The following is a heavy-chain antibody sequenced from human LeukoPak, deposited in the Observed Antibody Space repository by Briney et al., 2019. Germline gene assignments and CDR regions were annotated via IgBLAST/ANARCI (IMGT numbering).Heavy chain of an antibody. CDR3: ARFEYSSGWFGY. J-gene: IGHJ5*01. D-gene: IGHD6-19*01. CDR1: GFTFSSYS. CDR2: ISSSSSYI. Sequence: GGSLRLSCAASGFTFSSYSMNWVRQAPGKGLEWVSSISSSSSYIYYADSVKGRFTISRDNAKNSLYLQVNSLRAEDTAVYYCARFEYSSGWFGYWGQGTLVTVSS. V-gene: IGHV3-21*01.